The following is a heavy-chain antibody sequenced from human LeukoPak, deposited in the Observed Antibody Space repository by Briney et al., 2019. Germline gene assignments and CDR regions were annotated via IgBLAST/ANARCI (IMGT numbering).Heavy chain of an antibody. CDR3: AKTHYYDSSGVPGDY. V-gene: IGHV3-30*18. D-gene: IGHD3-22*01. CDR2: ISHDGSNS. J-gene: IGHJ4*02. CDR1: GFTFSSYG. Sequence: GGSLRLSCAASGFTFSSYGMHWVRQAPGKGLEWVAVISHDGSNSYYADSVKGRFTISRDNSKNTLHLQMSSLRAEDTAVYYCAKTHYYDSSGVPGDYWGQGTLVTVSS.